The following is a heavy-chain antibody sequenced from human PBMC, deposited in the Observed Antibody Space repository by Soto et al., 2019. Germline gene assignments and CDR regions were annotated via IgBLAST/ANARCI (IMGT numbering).Heavy chain of an antibody. V-gene: IGHV2-5*02. J-gene: IGHJ4*02. CDR1: GFSLITNGVG. D-gene: IGHD6-19*01. CDR3: AHSAQWTDYFDY. CDR2: IFWDDDK. Sequence: QITLKESGPTLVKPKQTLTLTCNFSGFSLITNGVGVGWIRQPPGKGLEWLARIFWDDDKHYSPSLMNRLTITKDTSKNPVVLTMTNMDPVDTATYYCAHSAQWTDYFDYWGQGTLVTVSS.